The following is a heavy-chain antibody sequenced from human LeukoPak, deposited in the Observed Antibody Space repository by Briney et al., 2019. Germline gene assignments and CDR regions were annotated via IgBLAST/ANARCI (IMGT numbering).Heavy chain of an antibody. CDR2: HGWDEDT. J-gene: IGHJ4*02. D-gene: IGHD3-3*01. CDR3: ARIRWGKLEWLLDY. Sequence: EAGPSLVKPRQTLTLTCTFSGFSLSTRGMCVCWIRQPPVKALEGLARHGWDEDTYYSTSLKTRLTIYKDTSKNQVVLTMTNMDPVDTATYYCARIRWGKLEWLLDYWGQGTLVTVSS. V-gene: IGHV2-70*11. CDR1: GFSLSTRGMC.